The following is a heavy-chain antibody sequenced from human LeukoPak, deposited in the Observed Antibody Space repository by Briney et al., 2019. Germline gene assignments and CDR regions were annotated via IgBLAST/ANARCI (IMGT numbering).Heavy chain of an antibody. CDR2: IYPGDSDT. V-gene: IGHV5-51*01. CDR1: GYSFTSYW. J-gene: IGHJ3*02. CDR3: ATTTGRVGATKTNAFDI. Sequence: GESLKISCKGSGYSFTSYWIGWVRQMPGKGLEWMGIIYPGDSDTRYSPSFQGQVTISADKSISTAYLQWSSLKASDTAMYYCATTTGRVGATKTNAFDIWGQGTMVTVSS. D-gene: IGHD1-26*01.